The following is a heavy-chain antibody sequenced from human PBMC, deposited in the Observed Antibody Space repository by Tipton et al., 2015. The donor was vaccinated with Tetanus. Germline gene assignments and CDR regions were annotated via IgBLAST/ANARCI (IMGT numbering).Heavy chain of an antibody. CDR2: IYYSGST. V-gene: IGHV4-39*01. D-gene: IGHD2-2*01. Sequence: TLSLTCTVSGGSISTRNYFWGWIRQAPGKGLEWIGNIYYSGSTDYNPSLKSRVAISVDTSKNQFSLKLSSVTAADTAVYYCARGVPYSTTMGSDWFDPWGQGTLVTVSS. J-gene: IGHJ5*02. CDR3: ARGVPYSTTMGSDWFDP. CDR1: GGSISTRNYF.